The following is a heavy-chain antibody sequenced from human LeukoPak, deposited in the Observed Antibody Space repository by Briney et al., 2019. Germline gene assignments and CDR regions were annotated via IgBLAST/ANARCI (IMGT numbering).Heavy chain of an antibody. CDR1: GYTFTSYG. D-gene: IGHD3-10*01. CDR3: AAGSGSQLDY. J-gene: IGHJ4*02. V-gene: IGHV1-2*02. Sequence: ASVKVSCKASGYTFTSYGISWVRQAPGQGLEWMGWINPNSGGTNYAQKFQGRVTMTRDTSISTAYMELSRLRSDDTAVYYCAAGSGSQLDYWGQGTLVTVSS. CDR2: INPNSGGT.